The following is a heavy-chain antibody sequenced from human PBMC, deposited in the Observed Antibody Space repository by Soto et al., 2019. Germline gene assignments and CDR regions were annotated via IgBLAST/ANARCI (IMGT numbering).Heavy chain of an antibody. CDR3: AAIARYCSGGSCYDFDY. V-gene: IGHV1-58*02. CDR1: GFTFTSSA. CDR2: IVVGSDNT. J-gene: IGHJ4*02. D-gene: IGHD2-15*01. Sequence: SVKVSCKASGFTFTSSAMQWVRQARGQRLEWKGWIVVGSDNTNYAQKIQERVTITRDMSTSTAYMELSSLISEDTAVYFCAAIARYCSGGSCYDFDYWGQGTLVTVSS.